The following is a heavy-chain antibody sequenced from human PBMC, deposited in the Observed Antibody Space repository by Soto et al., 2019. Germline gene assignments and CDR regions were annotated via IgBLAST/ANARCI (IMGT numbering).Heavy chain of an antibody. V-gene: IGHV4-38-2*01. CDR1: GDSISRGYH. CDR3: ARQEDVTGTVDYSYGY. CDR2: IYHTGTT. Sequence: SETLSLTCAVSGDSISRGYHWAWIRQSPTKGLEWIASIYHTGTTYYNPSLTSRVTISVDTSQNQFSLNLRSVTAADSAMYYCARQEDVTGTVDYSYGYWGQGTLVTVSS. J-gene: IGHJ4*02. D-gene: IGHD1-20*01.